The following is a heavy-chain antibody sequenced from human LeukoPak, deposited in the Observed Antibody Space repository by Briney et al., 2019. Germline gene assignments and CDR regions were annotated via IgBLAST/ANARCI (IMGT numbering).Heavy chain of an antibody. CDR1: GGSFSGYY. V-gene: IGHV4-34*01. J-gene: IGHJ6*04. CDR3: ARSGTMVRGVIITRKDYYYYYGMDV. Sequence: PSETLSLTCAVYGGSFSGYYWSWIRQAPGKGLEWIGEINHSGSTNYNPSLKSRVTISVDTSKNQFSLKLSSVTAADTAVYYCARSGTMVRGVIITRKDYYYYYGMDVWGKGTTVTVSS. D-gene: IGHD3-10*01. CDR2: INHSGST.